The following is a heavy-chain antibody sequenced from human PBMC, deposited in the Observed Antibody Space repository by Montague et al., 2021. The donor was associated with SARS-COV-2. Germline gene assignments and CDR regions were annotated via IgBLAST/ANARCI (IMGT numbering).Heavy chain of an antibody. V-gene: IGHV4-39*01. CDR2: IYYSGST. D-gene: IGHD5-12*01. CDR1: GGSISSSSYY. J-gene: IGHJ5*02. CDR3: ARGYSGYGDPTGFDP. Sequence: SETLSLTCTVSGGSISSSSYYWVWIRQPPGKVLEWIGSIYYSGSTYYNPSLKSRVTISVDTSKNQFSLKLSSVTAADTAVYYCARGYSGYGDPTGFDPWGQGTLVTVSS.